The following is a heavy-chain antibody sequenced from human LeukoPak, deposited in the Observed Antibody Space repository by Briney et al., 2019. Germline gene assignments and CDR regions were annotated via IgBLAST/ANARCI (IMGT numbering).Heavy chain of an antibody. D-gene: IGHD6-19*01. CDR2: IFSGGST. CDR1: GFTVSSNY. CDR3: ARDSYSSGWNPVDGMDV. J-gene: IGHJ6*02. Sequence: GGSLRLSCAASGFTVSSNYMRWVRHAPEEGLEWVSAIFSGGSTYYADSVKGRFTITRDNSKNTLYLQMNSLRAEDTAVYYCARDSYSSGWNPVDGMDVWGQGTTVTVSS. V-gene: IGHV3-66*02.